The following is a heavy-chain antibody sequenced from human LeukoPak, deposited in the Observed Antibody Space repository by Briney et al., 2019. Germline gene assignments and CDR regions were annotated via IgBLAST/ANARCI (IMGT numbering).Heavy chain of an antibody. V-gene: IGHV4-34*01. CDR2: VNESGGT. Sequence: SETLTLTCAVYIDSFSNYHWNWIRQTPAKGMEWIGEVNESGGTNISPSLRSRVILSVDTSKNQFSLKLISVTVADTAIYYCARGQGATVPQVGKNWFDPWGQGTRVTVSS. CDR3: ARGQGATVPQVGKNWFDP. CDR1: IDSFSNYH. J-gene: IGHJ5*02. D-gene: IGHD1-26*01.